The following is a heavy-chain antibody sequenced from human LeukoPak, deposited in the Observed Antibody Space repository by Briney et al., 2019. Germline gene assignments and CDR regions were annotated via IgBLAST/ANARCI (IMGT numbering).Heavy chain of an antibody. V-gene: IGHV3-21*01. Sequence: GGSLRLSCAASGFTFSSYSMNWVRQAPGKGLEWVSSISNSSSYIYYADSVKGRFTISRDNAKNSLYLQMNSLRDEDTAVYYCARDGPDYYDSSGYYDRSDRTNGMDVWGQGTTVTVSS. D-gene: IGHD3-22*01. CDR2: ISNSSSYI. CDR3: ARDGPDYYDSSGYYDRSDRTNGMDV. CDR1: GFTFSSYS. J-gene: IGHJ6*02.